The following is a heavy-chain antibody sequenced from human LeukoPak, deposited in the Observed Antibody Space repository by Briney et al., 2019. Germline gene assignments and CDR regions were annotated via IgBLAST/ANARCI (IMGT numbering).Heavy chain of an antibody. D-gene: IGHD1-14*01. J-gene: IGHJ4*02. CDR2: INHSGST. CDR3: ARSGRIGASDS. CDR1: GGSISSGGYS. Sequence: SQTLSLTCAVSGGSISSGGYSWSWIRQPPGKGLEWIGYINHSGSTYYNPSLKSRVIISVDTSKNQFSLKLSSVTAADTAVYYCARSGRIGASDSWGQGSLVTVSS. V-gene: IGHV4-30-2*02.